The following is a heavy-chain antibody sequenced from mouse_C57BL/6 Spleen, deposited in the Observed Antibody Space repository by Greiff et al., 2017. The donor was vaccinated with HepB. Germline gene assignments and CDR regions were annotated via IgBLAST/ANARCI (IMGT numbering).Heavy chain of an antibody. CDR3: TRVLREYFDV. Sequence: EVKLMESGEGLVKPGGSLKLSCAASGFTFSSYAMSWVRQTPEKRLEWVAYISSGGDYIYYADTVKGRFTISRDNARNTLYLQMSSLKSEDTAMYYCTRVLREYFDVWGTGTTVTVSS. CDR2: ISSGGDYI. V-gene: IGHV5-9-1*02. D-gene: IGHD1-1*01. CDR1: GFTFSSYA. J-gene: IGHJ1*03.